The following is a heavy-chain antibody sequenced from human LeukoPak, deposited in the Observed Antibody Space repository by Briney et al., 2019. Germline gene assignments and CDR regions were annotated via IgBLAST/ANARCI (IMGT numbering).Heavy chain of an antibody. CDR3: ARDNDYYDLHY. CDR2: VWYDDAVK. D-gene: IGHD3-22*01. CDR1: GFTFSNYG. Sequence: GRSLRLSCAASGFTFSNYGMHWVRQAPGKGLEWLAVVWYDDAVKNYADPVKGRFTISRDNSKNTLFLQMNNLSAEDTAVCYCARDNDYYDLHYWGQGTLVTVSS. J-gene: IGHJ4*02. V-gene: IGHV3-33*01.